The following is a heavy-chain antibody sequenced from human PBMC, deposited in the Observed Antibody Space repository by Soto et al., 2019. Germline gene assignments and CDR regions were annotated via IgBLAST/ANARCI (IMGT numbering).Heavy chain of an antibody. CDR2: IYYSGST. V-gene: IGHV4-31*02. CDR3: ARVVGDYYDSSGYYFDY. J-gene: IGHJ4*02. D-gene: IGHD3-22*01. CDR1: SRCYC. Sequence: SRCYCWIFIKKHPGKGLEWFGYIYYSGSTYYNPSLKSRVTISVDTSKNQFSLKLSSVTAADTAVYYCARVVGDYYDSSGYYFDYWGQGTLVTVSS.